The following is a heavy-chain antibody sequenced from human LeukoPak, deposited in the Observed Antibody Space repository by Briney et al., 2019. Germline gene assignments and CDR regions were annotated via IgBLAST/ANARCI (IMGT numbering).Heavy chain of an antibody. D-gene: IGHD6-19*01. CDR3: AKDLAVAGTYYFDY. CDR2: ISGSGGST. CDR1: GFTFSIYD. Sequence: GGSLRLSCAASGFTFSIYDMNWVRQAPGKGLEWVSAISGSGGSTYYADSVKGRFTISRDNSKNTLYLQMDSLRAEDTAIYYCAKDLAVAGTYYFDYWGQGTLVTVSS. V-gene: IGHV3-23*01. J-gene: IGHJ4*02.